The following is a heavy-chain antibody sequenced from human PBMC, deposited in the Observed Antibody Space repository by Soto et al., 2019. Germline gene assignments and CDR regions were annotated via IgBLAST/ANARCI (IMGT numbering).Heavy chain of an antibody. V-gene: IGHV1-46*01. D-gene: IGHD3-10*01. J-gene: IGHJ4*02. Sequence: QVQLVQSGAEVKKPGASVKVSCKASGYTFTSYYMHWVRQAPGQGLEWMGIINPSGGSTSYAQKFQGRVTMTRETSTSTVYMELSSLRSEDTAVYYCARGALGYGSGSYYSIDYWGQGTLVTVSS. CDR2: INPSGGST. CDR1: GYTFTSYY. CDR3: ARGALGYGSGSYYSIDY.